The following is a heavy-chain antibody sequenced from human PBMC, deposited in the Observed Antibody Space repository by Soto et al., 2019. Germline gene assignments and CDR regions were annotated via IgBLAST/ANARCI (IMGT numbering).Heavy chain of an antibody. CDR2: IWYDGSNK. Sequence: GGSLGLSCAASGFTFSSYGMHWVRQAPGKGLEWVAVIWYDGSNKYYADSVKGRFTISRDNSKNTLYLQMNSLRAEDTAVYYCARDGYCSGGSCYSVPVFDYWGQGT. V-gene: IGHV3-33*01. CDR3: ARDGYCSGGSCYSVPVFDY. D-gene: IGHD2-15*01. CDR1: GFTFSSYG. J-gene: IGHJ4*02.